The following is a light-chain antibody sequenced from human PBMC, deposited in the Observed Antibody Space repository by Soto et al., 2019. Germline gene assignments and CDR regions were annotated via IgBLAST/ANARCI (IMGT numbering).Light chain of an antibody. J-gene: IGLJ2*01. CDR2: EVS. V-gene: IGLV2-14*01. CDR3: SSSGGRNGFVV. Sequence: QSVLTQPASVSGSPGQSITISCTGTSSDVGSYNYVSWYQQHPGKAPKLMIYEVSNRPSGVSDRFSGSKSGNTASLTISGLQAEDEADYYCSSSGGRNGFVVVGGGTKLTVL. CDR1: SSDVGSYNY.